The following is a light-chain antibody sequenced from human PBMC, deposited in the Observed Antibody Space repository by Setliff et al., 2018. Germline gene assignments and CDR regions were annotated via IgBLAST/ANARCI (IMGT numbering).Light chain of an antibody. CDR3: QQYFSTPLT. J-gene: IGKJ4*01. CDR1: QSVLSGSTNKNY. Sequence: DIVMTQSPDSLPVSLGERATINCRSSQSVLSGSTNKNYLAWYQQKPGQPPKLLIYWASTRESGAPDRFSGSGSGTDFTLTISSLQAEDVAVYYCQQYFSTPLTFGGGTKVDIK. CDR2: WAS. V-gene: IGKV4-1*01.